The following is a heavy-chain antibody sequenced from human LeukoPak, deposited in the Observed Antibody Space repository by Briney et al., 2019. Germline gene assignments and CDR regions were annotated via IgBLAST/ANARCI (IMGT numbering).Heavy chain of an antibody. J-gene: IGHJ6*02. CDR3: AKAMSYYYYYYGMDV. CDR2: ISGSGGST. V-gene: IGHV3-23*01. CDR1: GFTFSSYA. Sequence: EPGGSLRLSCAATGFTFSSYAMSWVRQAPGKGLEWVSAISGSGGSTYYADSVKGRFTISRDNSKNTLYLQMNSLRAEDTAVYYCAKAMSYYYYYYGMDVWGQGTTVTVSS. D-gene: IGHD5/OR15-5a*01.